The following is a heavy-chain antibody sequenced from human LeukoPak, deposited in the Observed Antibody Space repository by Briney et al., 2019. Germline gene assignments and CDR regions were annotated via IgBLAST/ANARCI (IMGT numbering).Heavy chain of an antibody. CDR2: INGDGSTT. J-gene: IGHJ5*02. Sequence: GGSLRLSCAASKFSFSSYWMHWVRQAPGKGLVWVSRINGDGSTTTYVGSVKGRFTIYRDNAKNTVYLQMNSLRVEDTAVYYCATVRSGSWDWFDPWGQGTLVTVSS. V-gene: IGHV3-74*01. CDR3: ATVRSGSWDWFDP. CDR1: KFSFSSYW. D-gene: IGHD3-10*01.